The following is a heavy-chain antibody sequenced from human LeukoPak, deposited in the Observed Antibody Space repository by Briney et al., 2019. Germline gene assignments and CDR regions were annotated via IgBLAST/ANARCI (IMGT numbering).Heavy chain of an antibody. Sequence: ASVKVSCKASGYTFTSYGISWVRQAPGQGLEWMGCISAYNGNTNYAQKLQGRVTMTTDTSTSTAYMELRSLRSDDTAVYYCARDTLTYSSSWYRQWGQGTLVTVSS. CDR1: GYTFTSYG. CDR3: ARDTLTYSSSWYRQ. V-gene: IGHV1-18*01. J-gene: IGHJ4*02. D-gene: IGHD6-13*01. CDR2: ISAYNGNT.